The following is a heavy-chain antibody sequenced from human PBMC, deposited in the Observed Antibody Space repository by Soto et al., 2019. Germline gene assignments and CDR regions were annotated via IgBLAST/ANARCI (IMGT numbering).Heavy chain of an antibody. D-gene: IGHD5-12*01. CDR1: GYTLTELS. CDR2: FDPEDGET. Sequence: ASVKVSCKXSGYTLTELSMHWVRQAPGKGLEWMGGFDPEDGETIYAQKFQGRVTMTEDTSTDTAYMELSSLRPEDTAVYYCATVRFFGIVAPPHTPYGMDVWGQGTTVTVSS. CDR3: ATVRFFGIVAPPHTPYGMDV. J-gene: IGHJ6*02. V-gene: IGHV1-24*01.